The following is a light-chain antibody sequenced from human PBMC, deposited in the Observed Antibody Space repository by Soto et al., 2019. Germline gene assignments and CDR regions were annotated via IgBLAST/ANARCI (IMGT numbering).Light chain of an antibody. CDR1: QSVSSSY. CDR3: QQYAL. J-gene: IGKJ4*01. Sequence: EIVLTQSPGTLSLSPGERATLSCRASQSVSSSYLAWYQQKPVQAPRLLIYVASRRATGITDRFSGSGSGTDFTLTISRLEPEDFAVYYCQQYALLGGGTKVEIK. V-gene: IGKV3-20*01. CDR2: VAS.